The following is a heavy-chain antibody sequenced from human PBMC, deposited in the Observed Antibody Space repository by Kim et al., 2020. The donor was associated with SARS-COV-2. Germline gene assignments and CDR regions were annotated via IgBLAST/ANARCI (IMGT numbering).Heavy chain of an antibody. J-gene: IGHJ4*02. D-gene: IGHD3-10*01. V-gene: IGHV4-39*07. CDR3: ARGVLWFGELIDY. CDR1: GGSISSSSYY. CDR2: IYYSGST. Sequence: SETLSLTCTVSGGSISSSSYYWGWIRQPPGKGLEWIGSIYYSGSTYYNPSLKSRVTISVDTSKNQFSLKLSSVTAADTAVYYCARGVLWFGELIDYWGQGTLVTVSS.